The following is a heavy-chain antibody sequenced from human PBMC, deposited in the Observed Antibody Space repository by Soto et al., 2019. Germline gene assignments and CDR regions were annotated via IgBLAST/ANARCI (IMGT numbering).Heavy chain of an antibody. CDR3: TRDASRDSSARGWFDP. V-gene: IGHV3-21*02. Sequence: EVQLVESGGGLVKPGGSLRLSCAASGFTFRSFTMNWVRQAPGKGLEWVSTISSNSAYIYYTDALRGRCTISRDNAKNSLHLQMNSLRPEDTAVYYCTRDASRDSSARGWFDPWGPGTLVTVSS. CDR1: GFTFRSFT. D-gene: IGHD6-13*01. CDR2: ISSNSAYI. J-gene: IGHJ5*02.